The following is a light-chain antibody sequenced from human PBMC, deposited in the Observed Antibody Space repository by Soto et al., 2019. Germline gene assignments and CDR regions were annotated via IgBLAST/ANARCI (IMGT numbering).Light chain of an antibody. V-gene: IGKV1-39*01. CDR3: HQSYSTPLT. Sequence: DIQMTQSPSSLSASVGDRVTITCRASQSISTFLNWYQQIPGKAPKLLIYTASSLQTGVPSRFSGSGSGTDSTLTISSLQPEDFATYYCHQSYSTPLTFGGGTKVEIK. CDR2: TAS. CDR1: QSISTF. J-gene: IGKJ4*01.